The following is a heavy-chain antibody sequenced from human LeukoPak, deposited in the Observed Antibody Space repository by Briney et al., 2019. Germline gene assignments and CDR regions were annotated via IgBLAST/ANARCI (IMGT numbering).Heavy chain of an antibody. CDR3: AKDSNPEGYYFDY. CDR1: GFTFSSYG. D-gene: IGHD4-11*01. CDR2: ISYDGSNK. Sequence: GGSLRLSCAASGFTFSSYGMHWVRQAPGKGLEWVAVISYDGSNKYYADSVKGRFTISRDNSKNTLYLQMNSLRAEDTAVYYCAKDSNPEGYYFDYWGQGTPVTVSS. J-gene: IGHJ4*02. V-gene: IGHV3-30*18.